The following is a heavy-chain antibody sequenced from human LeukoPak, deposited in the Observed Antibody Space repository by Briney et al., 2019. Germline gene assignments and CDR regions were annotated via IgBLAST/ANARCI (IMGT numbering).Heavy chain of an antibody. V-gene: IGHV3-30*02. D-gene: IGHD2-15*01. CDR2: IRYDGSNK. CDR3: AKPAGSTVAPFDY. Sequence: GGSLRLSCAASGFTFSSYGMHWVRQAPGKGLEWVAFIRYDGSNKYYADSVKGRFTISRDNSKNTLYLQMNSLRAEDTAVYYCAKPAGSTVAPFDYWGQGTLVTVSS. J-gene: IGHJ4*02. CDR1: GFTFSSYG.